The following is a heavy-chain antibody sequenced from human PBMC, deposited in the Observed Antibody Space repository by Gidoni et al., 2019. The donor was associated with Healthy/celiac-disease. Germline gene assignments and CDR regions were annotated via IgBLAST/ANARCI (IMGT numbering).Heavy chain of an antibody. Sequence: VQLVQSGAEVQKPGASVQVSCKASGYTFPSYYMHWVRQAPGQGLEWMGIINPSGGSTSYAQKFQGRVTMTRDTSTSTVYMELSSLRSEDTAVYYCARAPSIYDCWSGYRGGWFDPWGQGTLVTVSS. CDR1: GYTFPSYY. J-gene: IGHJ5*02. V-gene: IGHV1-46*01. CDR3: ARAPSIYDCWSGYRGGWFDP. D-gene: IGHD3-3*01. CDR2: INPSGGST.